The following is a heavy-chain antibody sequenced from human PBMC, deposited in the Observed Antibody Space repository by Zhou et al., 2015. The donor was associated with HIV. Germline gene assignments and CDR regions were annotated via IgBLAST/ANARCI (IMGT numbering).Heavy chain of an antibody. CDR1: GYPFLSYG. D-gene: IGHD3-3*01. CDR2: ISADSDYT. V-gene: IGHV1-18*01. J-gene: IGHJ5*02. CDR3: AREGLWSGYYPWFDP. Sequence: QVQLVQSGSEVKKPGASVKVSCKASGYPFLSYGISWVRQVPGQGLEWMGWISADSDYTNYAQKFQGRVTITADESTSTAYMELSSLRSEDTAVYYCAREGLWSGYYPWFDPWGQGTLVTVSS.